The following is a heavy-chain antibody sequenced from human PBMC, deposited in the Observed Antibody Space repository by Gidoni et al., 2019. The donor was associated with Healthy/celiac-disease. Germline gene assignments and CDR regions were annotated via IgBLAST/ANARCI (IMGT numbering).Heavy chain of an antibody. V-gene: IGHV3-21*01. D-gene: IGHD3-16*01. CDR1: GFTFSSYS. CDR3: AREGDSEDAFDI. Sequence: EVQLVESGGGLVKPGGSLRLSCAASGFTFSSYSMNWVRQAPGKGLEWVSSISSSSSYIYYADSVKGRFTISRDNAKNSLYLQMNSLRAEDTAVYYCAREGDSEDAFDIWGQGTMVTVSS. J-gene: IGHJ3*02. CDR2: ISSSSSYI.